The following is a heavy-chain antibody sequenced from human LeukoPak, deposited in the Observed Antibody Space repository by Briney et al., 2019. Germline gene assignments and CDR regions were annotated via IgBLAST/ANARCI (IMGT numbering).Heavy chain of an antibody. CDR3: ARARWAAAGDFDP. V-gene: IGHV4-39*01. J-gene: IGHJ5*02. Sequence: PSETLSLTCTVSGGSISSSTYYWGWIRQPPGKGLEWIGSIYYSGSTHYNPSLKSRVTMSVDTSKNQFSLKLTSVTAADTAVYYCARARWAAAGDFDPWGQGTLVTVSS. CDR1: GGSISSSTYY. CDR2: IYYSGST. D-gene: IGHD6-13*01.